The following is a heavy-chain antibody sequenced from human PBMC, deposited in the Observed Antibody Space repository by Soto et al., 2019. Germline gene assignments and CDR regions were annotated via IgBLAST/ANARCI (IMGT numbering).Heavy chain of an antibody. CDR3: ARGKGGYYPYFDN. Sequence: SETLSLTCTVSGDFISSYYWSWIRQPPGKGLEWIGYVYYSGSTNYNPSLKSRVTISVDTSKKQFSLKLRSVTAADTAVYFCARGKGGYYPYFDNWGQGTLVTVS. CDR2: VYYSGST. D-gene: IGHD3-22*01. CDR1: GDFISSYY. J-gene: IGHJ4*02. V-gene: IGHV4-59*01.